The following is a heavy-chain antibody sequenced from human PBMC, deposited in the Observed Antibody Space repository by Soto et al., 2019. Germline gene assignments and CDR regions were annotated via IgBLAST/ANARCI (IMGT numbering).Heavy chain of an antibody. V-gene: IGHV1-69*13. D-gene: IGHD1-7*01. J-gene: IGHJ3*02. CDR2: IIPIFGTA. CDR3: ARDSELRANAFDI. CDR1: GGTLSSYA. Sequence: SVKGSCKASGGTLSSYAISWVRQAPGQGLEWMGGIIPIFGTANYAQKFQGRVTITADESTSTAYMELSSLRSEDTAVYYCARDSELRANAFDIWGQGTMVTVSS.